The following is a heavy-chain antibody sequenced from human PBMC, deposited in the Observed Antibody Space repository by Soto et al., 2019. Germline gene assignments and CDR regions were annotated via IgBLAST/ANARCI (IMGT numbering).Heavy chain of an antibody. Sequence: QVQLVQSGAEVKKPGASLKVSCKASGYTFTSYGISWVRQAPGQGLDWMGWISAYNGNTNYAQKLQGRVTLTTHTSTIKDYMELRTLRADDTSVYYCASVIMITFGGVIVLHRSAGYYFDYWGQGTLVTVSS. CDR2: ISAYNGNT. CDR1: GYTFTSYG. V-gene: IGHV1-18*01. CDR3: ASVIMITFGGVIVLHRSAGYYFDY. J-gene: IGHJ4*02. D-gene: IGHD3-16*02.